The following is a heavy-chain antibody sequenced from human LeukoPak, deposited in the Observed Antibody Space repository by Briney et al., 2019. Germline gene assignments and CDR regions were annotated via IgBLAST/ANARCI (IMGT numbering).Heavy chain of an antibody. CDR3: ARGGQWELPYYFDY. CDR1: GFTFSSYS. J-gene: IGHJ4*02. V-gene: IGHV3-21*01. CDR2: ISSSSSYI. Sequence: GGSLRLSCTASGFTFSSYSMNWVRQAPGKGLEWVSSISSSSSYIYYAASVKGRFTTSRDNAKNSLYLQMNSLRAEDTPVYYCARGGQWELPYYFDYWGQGTLVTVSS. D-gene: IGHD1-26*01.